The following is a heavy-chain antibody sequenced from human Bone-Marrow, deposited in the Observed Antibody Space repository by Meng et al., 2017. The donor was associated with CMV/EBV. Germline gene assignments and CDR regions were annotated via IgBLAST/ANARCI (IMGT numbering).Heavy chain of an antibody. CDR1: GFTFSSYG. CDR2: IWYDGSNK. CDR3: AKDLNWNYPYYYYGMDV. D-gene: IGHD1-7*01. J-gene: IGHJ6*02. Sequence: GESLKISCAASGFTFSSYGMHWVRQAPGKGLEWVAVIWYDGSNKYYADSVKGRFTISRDNSKNTLYLQMNSLRAEGTAVYYCAKDLNWNYPYYYYGMDVWGQGTTVTVSS. V-gene: IGHV3-33*06.